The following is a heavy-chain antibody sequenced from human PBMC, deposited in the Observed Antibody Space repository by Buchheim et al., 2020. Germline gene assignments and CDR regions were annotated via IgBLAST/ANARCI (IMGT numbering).Heavy chain of an antibody. Sequence: QVQLVQSGAEVKKPGASVKVSCKASGYTFTGYYMHWVRQAPGQGLEWMGWINPNSGGTNYAQKFQGWVTMTRGTSISTAYMELSRLRSDDTAVYYCARDREIEYSSSSGFYYYGMDVWGQGTT. CDR2: INPNSGGT. CDR3: ARDREIEYSSSSGFYYYGMDV. J-gene: IGHJ6*02. V-gene: IGHV1-2*04. CDR1: GYTFTGYY. D-gene: IGHD6-6*01.